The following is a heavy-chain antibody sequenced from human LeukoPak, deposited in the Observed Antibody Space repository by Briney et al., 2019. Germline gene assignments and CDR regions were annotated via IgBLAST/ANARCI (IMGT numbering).Heavy chain of an antibody. CDR1: GFTFSSYS. V-gene: IGHV3-48*01. Sequence: GGSLRLSCTAAGFTFSSYSMNWVRQTPGKGLEWVSYISSSSSTIHYADSVKGRFTISRDNAKNSLYLEMNSLRAEDTAVYYCAPKMYYYDSSAYYPFDYWSQGTLVTVSS. D-gene: IGHD3-22*01. J-gene: IGHJ4*02. CDR2: ISSSSSTI. CDR3: APKMYYYDSSAYYPFDY.